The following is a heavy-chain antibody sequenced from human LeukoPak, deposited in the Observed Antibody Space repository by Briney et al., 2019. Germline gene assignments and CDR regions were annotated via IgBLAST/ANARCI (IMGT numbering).Heavy chain of an antibody. J-gene: IGHJ6*03. CDR3: ARARYYDYVWGSYRLVVGYYYMDV. CDR2: INPNSGGT. V-gene: IGHV1-2*02. Sequence: WASVKVSCKASGYTFTGYYMHWVRQAPAQGLEWMGWINPNSGGTNYAQKFQGRVTMTRDTSISTAYMELSRLRSDDKAVYYCARARYYDYVWGSYRLVVGYYYMDVWGKGTTVTVSS. CDR1: GYTFTGYY. D-gene: IGHD3-16*02.